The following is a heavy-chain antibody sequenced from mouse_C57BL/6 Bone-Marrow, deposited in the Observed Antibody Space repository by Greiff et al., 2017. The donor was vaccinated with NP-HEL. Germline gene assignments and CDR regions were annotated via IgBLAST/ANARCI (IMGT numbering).Heavy chain of an antibody. V-gene: IGHV1-42*01. Sequence: VQLQQSGPELVKPGASVKISCKASGYSFTGYYMNWVKQSPEKSLEWIGESNPSTGGTTYNQKFKAKATLTVDKSSSTAYMQLKSLTAEDSAVYSCARGARDGYYLYFDVWGTGTTVTVSS. D-gene: IGHD2-3*01. CDR3: ARGARDGYYLYFDV. CDR1: GYSFTGYY. J-gene: IGHJ1*03. CDR2: SNPSTGGT.